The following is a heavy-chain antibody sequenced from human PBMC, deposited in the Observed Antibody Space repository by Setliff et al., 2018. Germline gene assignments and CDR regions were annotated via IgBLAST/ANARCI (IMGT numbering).Heavy chain of an antibody. CDR2: IYHSGST. V-gene: IGHV4-38-2*01. Sequence: SETLSLTCAVSSYSISTNYYWGWIRQPPGKGLEWIGSIYHSGSTYYNPSLKSRVTISVDTSKNQFSLKLTSVTAADTAVYYCAIVGAVNYDFDSWGQGTLVTVSS. CDR3: AIVGAVNYDFDS. D-gene: IGHD3-16*01. CDR1: SYSISTNYY. J-gene: IGHJ4*02.